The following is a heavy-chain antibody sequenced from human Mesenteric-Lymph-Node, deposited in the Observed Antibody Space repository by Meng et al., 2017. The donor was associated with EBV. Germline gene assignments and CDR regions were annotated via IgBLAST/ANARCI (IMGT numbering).Heavy chain of an antibody. D-gene: IGHD5-12*01. CDR3: ARVEYSGYGHYFDY. Sequence: EVQVVESXXGXVXXGGXRRLSCAASGFTLNDHYMDWVRQAPGKGLEWVGRSRNKAKSYTTEYAASVKGRFTISRDDSKNSLYLQMNSLKTEDTAVYYCARVEYSGYGHYFDYWGQGTLVTVSS. V-gene: IGHV3-72*01. CDR1: GFTLNDHY. CDR2: SRNKAKSYTT. J-gene: IGHJ4*02.